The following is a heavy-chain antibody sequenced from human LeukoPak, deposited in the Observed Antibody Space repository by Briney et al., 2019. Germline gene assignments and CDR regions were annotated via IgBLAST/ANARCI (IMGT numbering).Heavy chain of an antibody. D-gene: IGHD2-15*01. V-gene: IGHV4-38-2*02. Sequence: SETLSLTCTVSGYSISSGYYWGWIRQPPGKGLEWIAGMYQSGSTYYNPSLKSRVTISVDTSKNQFSLKLSSVTAADTAVYYCARANPPFATDFDYWGQETLVTVSS. CDR1: GYSISSGYY. CDR2: MYQSGST. J-gene: IGHJ4*02. CDR3: ARANPPFATDFDY.